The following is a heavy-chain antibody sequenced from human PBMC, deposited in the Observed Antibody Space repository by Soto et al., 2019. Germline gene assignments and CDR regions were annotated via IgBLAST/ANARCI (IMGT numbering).Heavy chain of an antibody. V-gene: IGHV4-34*01. Sequence: PSETLSLTCAVYGGSFSGYYWSWIRQPPGKGLEWIGEINHSGSTNYNPSLKSRVTISVDTSKNQFSLKLSSVTAADTAVYYCAGEIIAVADLYFDYWGQGTLVTVSS. CDR3: AGEIIAVADLYFDY. CDR2: INHSGST. D-gene: IGHD6-19*01. J-gene: IGHJ4*02. CDR1: GGSFSGYY.